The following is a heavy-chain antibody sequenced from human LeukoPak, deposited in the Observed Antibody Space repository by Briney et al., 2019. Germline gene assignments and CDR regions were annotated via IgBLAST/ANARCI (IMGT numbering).Heavy chain of an antibody. CDR1: GFTFSSYS. V-gene: IGHV3-9*01. J-gene: IGHJ4*02. D-gene: IGHD6-19*01. CDR2: ISWNSGSI. CDR3: AKDIDGWLAFDY. Sequence: GGSLRLSCAASGFTFSSYSMNWVRQAPGKGLEWVSGISWNSGSIGYADSVKGRFTISRDNAKNSLYLQMNSLRAEDTALYYCAKDIDGWLAFDYWGQGTLVTVSS.